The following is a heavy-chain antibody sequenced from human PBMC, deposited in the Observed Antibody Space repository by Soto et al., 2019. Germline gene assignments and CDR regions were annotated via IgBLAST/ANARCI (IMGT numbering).Heavy chain of an antibody. Sequence: QVQLQESGPGLVKPSGTLSPTCAVSSGSISSSNWWSWVRQPPGKGLEWIGEIYHSGSTNYNPSLKSRVTISVDKSKNQFSLKLSSVTAADTAVYYCASSGDDYGDYGHFDYWGQGTLVTVSS. CDR3: ASSGDDYGDYGHFDY. CDR2: IYHSGST. V-gene: IGHV4-4*02. CDR1: SGSISSSNW. J-gene: IGHJ4*02. D-gene: IGHD4-17*01.